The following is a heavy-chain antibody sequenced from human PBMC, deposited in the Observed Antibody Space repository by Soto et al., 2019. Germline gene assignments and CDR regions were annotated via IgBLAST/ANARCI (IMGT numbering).Heavy chain of an antibody. D-gene: IGHD2-15*01. CDR2: IKKDGSEK. Sequence: GGSLRLSCAASEFTVSSYRMSWGRQAPGKGLEWVANIKKDGSEKYHADSVKGRFTISRDNAKNSLYLQMNSLRVEDTAMYYCARDPGYCSSGSCCWFDTWGQGTLVSVSS. V-gene: IGHV3-7*03. CDR3: ARDPGYCSSGSCCWFDT. J-gene: IGHJ5*02. CDR1: EFTVSSYR.